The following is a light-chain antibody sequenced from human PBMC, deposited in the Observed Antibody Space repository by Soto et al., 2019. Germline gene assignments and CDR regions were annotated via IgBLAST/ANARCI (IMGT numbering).Light chain of an antibody. CDR1: ETVGSNY. V-gene: IGKV3-20*01. CDR3: HHYGYGADT. J-gene: IGKJ2*01. CDR2: DAS. Sequence: EVVLTQSPGTLSLSPGERATLSCRASETVGSNYLAWYQQQPGQAPRLLIFDASSRATGIPDRFSGSGSGTEFSLTISRLEPEDSAVYFCHHYGYGADTFGQGTKLRS.